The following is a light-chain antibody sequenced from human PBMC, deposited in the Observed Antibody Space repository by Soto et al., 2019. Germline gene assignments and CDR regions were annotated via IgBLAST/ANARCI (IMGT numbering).Light chain of an antibody. CDR1: QGISSW. CDR2: AAS. CDR3: QKANSFTPLT. J-gene: IGKJ4*01. V-gene: IGKV1-12*01. Sequence: DIQMTQSPSSVSASVGDRVTITCRASQGISSWLAWYQHKPGNPPKLLIYAASTLQSGVPSRFSGSGSGTDFILTISSLQPEDSATYYCQKANSFTPLTFGGGTKVEIK.